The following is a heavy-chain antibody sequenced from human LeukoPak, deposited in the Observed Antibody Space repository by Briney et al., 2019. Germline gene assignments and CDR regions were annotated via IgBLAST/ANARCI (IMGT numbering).Heavy chain of an antibody. CDR2: ISAYNGNT. CDR1: GYTFTSYV. V-gene: IGHV1-18*01. CDR3: ARSRSSDYYYDGAFDI. D-gene: IGHD3-22*01. Sequence: ASVKVSCKASGYTFTSYVISWVRQAPGQGLEWMGWISAYNGNTNYAQKLQGRVTMTTDTSTSTAYMELRSLRSDDTAVYYCARSRSSDYYYDGAFDIWGQGTMVTVSS. J-gene: IGHJ3*02.